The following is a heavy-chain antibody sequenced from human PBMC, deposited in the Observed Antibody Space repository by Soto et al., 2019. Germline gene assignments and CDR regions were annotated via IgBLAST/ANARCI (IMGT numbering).Heavy chain of an antibody. J-gene: IGHJ4*02. CDR1: GGSMSSSNYY. CDR2: ISYRGST. V-gene: IGHV4-39*01. D-gene: IGHD4-4*01. Sequence: SETLSLTCTVSGVSGGSMSSSNYYWGWIRQPPGKGLEWIGSISYRGSTSYNPSLKSRVTISVDTSKNQFSLKLSSVTAADTAVSYCASNIDYSKIDYWGQGTLVTVSS. CDR3: ASNIDYSKIDY.